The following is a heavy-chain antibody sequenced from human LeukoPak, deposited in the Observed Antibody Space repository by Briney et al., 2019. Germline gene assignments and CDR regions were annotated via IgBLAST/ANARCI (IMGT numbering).Heavy chain of an antibody. CDR1: GYTFTSYG. D-gene: IGHD1-26*01. Sequence: ASVKVSCKASGYTFTSYGISWVRQAPGQGLEWMGWISAYNGNTNYAQKLQGRVTMTTDTSTSIAYMELRSLRSDDTAVYYCARDRIVGATPGNDYWGQGTLVTVSS. CDR3: ARDRIVGATPGNDY. CDR2: ISAYNGNT. J-gene: IGHJ4*02. V-gene: IGHV1-18*01.